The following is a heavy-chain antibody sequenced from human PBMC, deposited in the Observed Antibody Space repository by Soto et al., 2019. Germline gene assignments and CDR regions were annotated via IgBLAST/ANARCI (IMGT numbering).Heavy chain of an antibody. V-gene: IGHV4-34*01. D-gene: IGHD3-3*01. CDR1: GGSVNGYY. CDR3: ATRITVFGLLIPPFDP. J-gene: IGHJ5*02. CDR2: INHTGGT. Sequence: ETLSLTCAVYGGSVNGYYWNWIRQPPGKGLEWIGEINHTGGTHYNPPLKSRVTMSVDTSKNQFSLRLSSVTAADTAIYYCATRITVFGLLIPPFDPWGQGTQVTVSS.